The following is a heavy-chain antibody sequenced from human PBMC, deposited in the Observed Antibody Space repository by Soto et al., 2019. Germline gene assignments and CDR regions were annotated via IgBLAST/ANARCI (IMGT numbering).Heavy chain of an antibody. D-gene: IGHD6-13*01. CDR2: IKQDGSEK. CDR3: ARAIAAAGLDS. J-gene: IGHJ4*02. Sequence: PGGSLRLSCAASGFTFSHNWMSWVRQAPGKGLEWVANIKQDGSEKYYVDSVKGRFTVSRDNAKNSLYLQMNSLRAEDTAVYYCARAIAAAGLDSWGQGTLVTVSS. V-gene: IGHV3-7*03. CDR1: GFTFSHNW.